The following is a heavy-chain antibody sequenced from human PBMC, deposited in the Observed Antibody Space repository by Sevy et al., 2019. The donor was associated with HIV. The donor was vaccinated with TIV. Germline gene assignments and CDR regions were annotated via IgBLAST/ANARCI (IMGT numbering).Heavy chain of an antibody. D-gene: IGHD6-13*01. J-gene: IGHJ6*02. Sequence: SETLSLTCAVSGYSISSGYYWGWIRQPPGKGLEWIGSIYHSGSTYYNPSLKSRVTISVDTSKNQFSLKLSSVTAADTAVYYCARGIAAAGMRYYYYGMDVWGQGTTVTVSS. CDR1: GYSISSGYY. CDR2: IYHSGST. V-gene: IGHV4-38-2*01. CDR3: ARGIAAAGMRYYYYGMDV.